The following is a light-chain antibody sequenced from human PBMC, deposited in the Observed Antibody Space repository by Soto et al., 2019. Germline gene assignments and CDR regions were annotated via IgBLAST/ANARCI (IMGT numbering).Light chain of an antibody. V-gene: IGLV2-11*01. J-gene: IGLJ1*01. CDR2: DVS. Sequence: QSALTQPRSMSGSPGQSVTISCTGTSSDVGDYNFVSWYQQHPGKAPKLMTYDVSKRPSGVPDRFSGSKSGNTASLTISGLQAEDEADYYCCSYAGSYTYVFGTGTKLTVL. CDR1: SSDVGDYNF. CDR3: CSYAGSYTYV.